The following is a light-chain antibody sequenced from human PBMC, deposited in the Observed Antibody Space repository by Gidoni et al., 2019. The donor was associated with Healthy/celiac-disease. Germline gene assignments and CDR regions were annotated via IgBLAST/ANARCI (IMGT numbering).Light chain of an antibody. Sequence: DIVLPPSPGTLSLSPGERATLPCRASQSVSSSYLAWYQQKPGQAPRLLIYGASSRATGIPDRFSGSGSGTDFTLTISRLEPEDFAVYYCQQYGSSPLFSFGQGTKLEIK. V-gene: IGKV3-20*01. J-gene: IGKJ2*01. CDR2: GAS. CDR3: QQYGSSPLFS. CDR1: QSVSSSY.